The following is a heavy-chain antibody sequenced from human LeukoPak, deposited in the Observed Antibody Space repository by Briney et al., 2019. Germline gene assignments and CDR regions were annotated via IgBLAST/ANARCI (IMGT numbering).Heavy chain of an antibody. CDR3: AKVRVGGSGSHFYYYGMDV. Sequence: GGSLRLSCAASGFTFSSYAMSWVRQAPGKGLEWVSGISGSGGSKYYADSVKGRFTISRDNSKNTLYLQMSSLRAEDTAVYYCAKVRVGGSGSHFYYYGMDVWGQGATVTVSS. CDR2: ISGSGGSK. V-gene: IGHV3-23*01. CDR1: GFTFSSYA. J-gene: IGHJ6*02. D-gene: IGHD3-10*01.